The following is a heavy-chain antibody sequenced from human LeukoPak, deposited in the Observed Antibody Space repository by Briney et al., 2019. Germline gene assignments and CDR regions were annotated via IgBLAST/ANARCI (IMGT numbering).Heavy chain of an antibody. J-gene: IGHJ3*02. V-gene: IGHV4-30-2*01. Sequence: PSETLSLTCTVSGGSISSGGYYWSWIRQPPGKGLEWIGYIYHSGSTYYNPSLKSRVTISVDRSKNQFSLKLSSVTAADTAVYYCARTQKLAYCGGDCYGNAFDIWGQGTMVTVSS. D-gene: IGHD2-21*01. CDR3: ARTQKLAYCGGDCYGNAFDI. CDR1: GGSISSGGYY. CDR2: IYHSGST.